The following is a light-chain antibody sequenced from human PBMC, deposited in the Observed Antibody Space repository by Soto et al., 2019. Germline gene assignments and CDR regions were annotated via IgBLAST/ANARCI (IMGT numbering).Light chain of an antibody. J-gene: IGLJ2*01. V-gene: IGLV2-14*03. CDR1: SSDVGGYNF. CDR3: SSFTSSDTLVV. Sequence: ALTQPASVSGSPGQSITISCTGTSSDVGGYNFVSWYQHHPAKAPKLMIYDVSNRPSGVSNRFSGSKSGNTASLTISGLQAEDEAHYYCSSFTSSDTLVVFGGGTQLTVL. CDR2: DVS.